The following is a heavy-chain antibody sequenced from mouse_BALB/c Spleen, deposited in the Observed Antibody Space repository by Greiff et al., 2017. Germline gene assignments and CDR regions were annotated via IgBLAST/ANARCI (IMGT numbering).Heavy chain of an antibody. V-gene: IGHV3-6*02. CDR2: ISYDGSN. Sequence: EVKLMESGPGLVKPSQSLSLTCSVTGYSITSGYYWNWIRQFPGNKLEWMGYISYDGSNNYNPSLKNRISITRDTSKNQFFLKLNSVTTEDTATYYCASEGDYHGAGDYWGQGTTLTVSS. J-gene: IGHJ2*01. D-gene: IGHD1-1*01. CDR3: ASEGDYHGAGDY. CDR1: GYSITSGYY.